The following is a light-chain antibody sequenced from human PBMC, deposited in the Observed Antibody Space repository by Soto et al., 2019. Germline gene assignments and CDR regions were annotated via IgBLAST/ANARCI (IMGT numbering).Light chain of an antibody. CDR1: SSDVGAYNY. CDR2: DVT. Sequence: QSALTQPRSVSGSPGQSVTISCTGTSSDVGAYNYVSWYQQHPGKAPKLMIYDVTTRPSGVPDRFSGSKSGNTASLTISGLQAEDEADYYCSSYAGSNTWVFGGGTKLTVL. V-gene: IGLV2-11*01. CDR3: SSYAGSNTWV. J-gene: IGLJ3*02.